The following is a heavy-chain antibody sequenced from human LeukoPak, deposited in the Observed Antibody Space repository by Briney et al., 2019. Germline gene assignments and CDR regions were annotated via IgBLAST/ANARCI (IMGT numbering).Heavy chain of an antibody. J-gene: IGHJ2*01. CDR3: ASAIPAAGSTSYWYFDL. CDR2: IDYSGST. Sequence: SETLSLTCTVSGGSISSGDYYWSWIRQPPGKGRGRIGYIDYSGSTHSNPSLKSPVTISVDTSKNQFSLKLSSVTAADTAVYYCASAIPAAGSTSYWYFDLWGRGTLVTVSS. V-gene: IGHV4-30-4*02. CDR1: GGSISSGDYY. D-gene: IGHD6-13*01.